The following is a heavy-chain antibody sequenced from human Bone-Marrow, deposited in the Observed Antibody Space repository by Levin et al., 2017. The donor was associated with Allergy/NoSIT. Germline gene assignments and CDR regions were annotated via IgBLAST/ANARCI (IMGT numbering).Heavy chain of an antibody. CDR3: AKDLTSGSYYRAWGS. CDR1: GFTFSSYT. V-gene: IGHV3-21*06. D-gene: IGHD1-26*01. J-gene: IGHJ5*02. CDR2: VGSDYHNGHI. Sequence: GESLKISCAASGFTFSSYTMNWVRQAPGRGLEWVSSVGSDYHNGHIYYADSVKGRFTISRDNAKNSLYLQMNSLRAEDTAVYFCAKDLTSGSYYRAWGSWGQGTLVTVSS.